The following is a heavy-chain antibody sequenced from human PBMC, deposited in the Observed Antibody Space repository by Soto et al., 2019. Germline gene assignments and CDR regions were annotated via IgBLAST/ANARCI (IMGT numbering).Heavy chain of an antibody. CDR2: INPSGGST. D-gene: IGHD2-15*01. Sequence: ASVKVSCKASGYTFTSYYMHWVRQAPGQGLEWMGIINPSGGSTSYAQKFQGRVTMTRDTSTSTVYMELSSLRSEDTAVYYCARDGVYCSGGSCYWGYNWFDPWGQGTLVTVSS. J-gene: IGHJ5*02. CDR1: GYTFTSYY. V-gene: IGHV1-46*01. CDR3: ARDGVYCSGGSCYWGYNWFDP.